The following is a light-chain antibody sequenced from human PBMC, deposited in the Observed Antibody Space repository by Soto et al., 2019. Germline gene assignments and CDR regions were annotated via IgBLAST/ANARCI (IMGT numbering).Light chain of an antibody. CDR1: SSDVGGYNY. CDR2: DVS. J-gene: IGLJ2*01. CDR3: SSYTSSSTTVV. V-gene: IGLV2-14*01. Sequence: QSALTQPASVSGSPGQSITISCTGTSSDVGGYNYVSWYQQHPGKAPKLMIYDVSNRPSGVSNRFSGSKSGNTASLTISGLQAEDEAEDFCSSYTSSSTTVVVGGGTKLTVL.